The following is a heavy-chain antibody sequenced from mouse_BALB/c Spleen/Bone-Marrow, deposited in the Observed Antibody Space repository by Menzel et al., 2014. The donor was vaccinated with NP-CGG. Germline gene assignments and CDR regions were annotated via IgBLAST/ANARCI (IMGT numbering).Heavy chain of an antibody. J-gene: IGHJ3*01. CDR1: GFSLTSYG. D-gene: IGHD4-1*01. V-gene: IGHV2-9*02. CDR2: IWAGGNT. Sequence: VQLVESGPGLVAPSQSLSITCTVSGFSLTSYGVHWVRQPPGKGLEWLGIIWAGGNTNYNSALMSRLSISKDNSKSQVFLKMNSLQTDDTAMYYCARELGAWFAYWGQGTPVTVSA. CDR3: ARELGAWFAY.